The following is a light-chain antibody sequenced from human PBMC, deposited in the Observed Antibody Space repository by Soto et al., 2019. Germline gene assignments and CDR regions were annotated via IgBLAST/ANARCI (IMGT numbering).Light chain of an antibody. V-gene: IGLV2-14*01. Sequence: QSALTQPASVSGSPGQSITISCTGTSSDVGRYNYVSWYQQHPGKAPKLMIYDVSNRPSGVSNRFSGSKSGNTASLTISGLQAEDEADYYCSSYTSSSTLLDVFGTGTKVTVL. J-gene: IGLJ1*01. CDR3: SSYTSSSTLLDV. CDR1: SSDVGRYNY. CDR2: DVS.